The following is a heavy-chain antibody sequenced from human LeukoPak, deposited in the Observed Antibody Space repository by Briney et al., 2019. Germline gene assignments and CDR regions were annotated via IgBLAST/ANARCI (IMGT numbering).Heavy chain of an antibody. CDR2: IKQDGSEK. J-gene: IGHJ4*02. CDR3: ARFLRRYCSSTSCYTAYYFDY. D-gene: IGHD2-2*02. Sequence: PGGSLRLSCAASGFTFSSYWMSWVRQAPGKGLEWVADIKQDGSEKYYVDSVKGRFTISRDNAKNSQYLQMNSLRAEDTAVYYCARFLRRYCSSTSCYTAYYFDYWGQGTLVTVSS. V-gene: IGHV3-7*01. CDR1: GFTFSSYW.